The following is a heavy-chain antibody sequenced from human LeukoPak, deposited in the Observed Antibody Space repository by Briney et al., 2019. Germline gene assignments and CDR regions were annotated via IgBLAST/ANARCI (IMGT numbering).Heavy chain of an antibody. V-gene: IGHV3-53*01. J-gene: IGHJ6*02. D-gene: IGHD2-15*01. CDR3: ARVASTGPCFYGVDV. CDR1: GFSVSSNY. CDR2: IYSGGST. Sequence: GGSLRLSCAASGFSVSSNYMSWVRQAPGKGLEWVSVIYSGGSTYYADSVKGRFTISRDKSKSTLYLQMTSLRVEDTAVYYCARVASTGPCFYGVDVWGQGTTVTVSS.